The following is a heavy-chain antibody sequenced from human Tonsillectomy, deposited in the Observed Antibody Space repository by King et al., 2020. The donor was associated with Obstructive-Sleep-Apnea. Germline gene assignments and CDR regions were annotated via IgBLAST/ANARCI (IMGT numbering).Heavy chain of an antibody. Sequence: VQLQESGPGLVKPSETLSLTCTVSGGSINNYYWSWSRHPPGKGLEWVWYMYYSGNTNFDPSLKSRGNIAADTSKIQISLRLSSVTAADTAVYYCARHRGVEDYGGYGDYFDYWGQGTLVTVSS. J-gene: IGHJ4*02. D-gene: IGHD5-12*01. V-gene: IGHV4-59*08. CDR1: GGSINNYY. CDR3: ARHRGVEDYGGYGDYFDY. CDR2: MYYSGNT.